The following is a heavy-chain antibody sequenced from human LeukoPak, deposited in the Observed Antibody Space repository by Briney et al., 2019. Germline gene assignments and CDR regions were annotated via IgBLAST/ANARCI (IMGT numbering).Heavy chain of an antibody. CDR3: AREKGSSGWYEDAFDI. Sequence: ASVKVSCKVSGYTLTEIFMHWVRQAPGKGLEWMGGFDPEDGETIYAQKFQGRVTMTEDTSTDTAYMELRSLRSDDTAVYYCAREKGSSGWYEDAFDIWGQGTMVTVSS. CDR1: GYTLTEIF. V-gene: IGHV1-24*01. CDR2: FDPEDGET. J-gene: IGHJ3*02. D-gene: IGHD6-19*01.